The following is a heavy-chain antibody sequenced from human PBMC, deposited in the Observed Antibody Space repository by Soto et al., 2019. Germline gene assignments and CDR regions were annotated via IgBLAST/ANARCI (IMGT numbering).Heavy chain of an antibody. D-gene: IGHD1-26*01. V-gene: IGHV1-18*01. J-gene: IGHJ4*02. CDR2: VRGYNRNT. CDR3: ARARQWEPLIY. Sequence: QVQLVQSGVEVKMPGASVKLSCKTYGYAFTNYGVTWVRQVSGQGLEWIGWVRGYNRNTNYAQKFEDRVIMTTDTSTNTAHMELRSLRSDDTGIYYSARARQWEPLIYWGRGTLLTVSP. CDR1: GYAFTNYG.